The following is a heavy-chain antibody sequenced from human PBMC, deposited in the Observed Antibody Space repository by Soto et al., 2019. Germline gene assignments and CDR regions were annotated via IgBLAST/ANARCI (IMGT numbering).Heavy chain of an antibody. CDR2: IYYRGST. J-gene: IGHJ2*01. V-gene: IGHV4-39*01. Sequence: QLQLQESGPGLVKPSETLSLTCTVSGGSISSSSYYWGWIRQPPGKGLEWIGSIYYRGSTYYNPSLTSRVTISVDTSKNHFSLRLSSVTAADTAVYYCAKQRDYWYFDLWVRGTLVTVSS. CDR3: AKQRDYWYFDL. CDR1: GGSISSSSYY.